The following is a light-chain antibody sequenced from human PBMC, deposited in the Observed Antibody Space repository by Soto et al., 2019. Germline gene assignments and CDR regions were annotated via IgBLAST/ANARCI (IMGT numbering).Light chain of an antibody. Sequence: DIHMTQSPSSLSASVGERDNITCRASQSISSYLNWYQQKPGKAPKLLIYAASSLQSGVPSRFSGSGSGTDFTLIIISLQPYDFSNYYCQQSYSSPLTFGGGTKVDIK. CDR2: AAS. CDR3: QQSYSSPLT. V-gene: IGKV1-39*01. CDR1: QSISSY. J-gene: IGKJ4*01.